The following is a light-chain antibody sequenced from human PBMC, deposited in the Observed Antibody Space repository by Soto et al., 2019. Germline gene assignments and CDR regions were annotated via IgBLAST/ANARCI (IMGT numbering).Light chain of an antibody. V-gene: IGKV3-15*01. CDR3: QQYHTWPVT. CDR1: ESVKTN. Sequence: IVVTQSRSTLSVSPGSRVTLWCRASESVKTNLAWYRHKPGQSPRIIISGASTGATGIPARFSGSEYGTEFNLTINSLQSEDFAVYYCQQYHTWPVTFGGGTKVDIK. CDR2: GAS. J-gene: IGKJ4*01.